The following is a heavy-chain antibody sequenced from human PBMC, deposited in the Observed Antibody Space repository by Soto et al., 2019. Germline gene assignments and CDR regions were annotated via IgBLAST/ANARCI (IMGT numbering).Heavy chain of an antibody. CDR3: ARQSYYYDSSGSNTWNWYFDL. Sequence: SETLSLTCTVSGGSISSSSYYWGWIRQPPGKGLEWIGSIYYSGSTYYNPSLKSRVTISVDTSKNQFSLKLSSVTAADTAVYYCARQSYYYDSSGSNTWNWYFDLWGRGTLVTVSS. D-gene: IGHD3-22*01. J-gene: IGHJ2*01. CDR2: IYYSGST. V-gene: IGHV4-39*01. CDR1: GGSISSSSYY.